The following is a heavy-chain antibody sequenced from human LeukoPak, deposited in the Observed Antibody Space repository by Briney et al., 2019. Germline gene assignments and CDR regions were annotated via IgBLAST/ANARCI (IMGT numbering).Heavy chain of an antibody. J-gene: IGHJ4*02. CDR3: ARFLLWLKNYFDY. D-gene: IGHD3-10*01. CDR1: GGSFSGYY. V-gene: IGHV4-34*01. Sequence: SETLSLTCAVYGGSFSGYYWSWIRQPPGKGLEWIGEINHSGSTNYNPSLKSRVTISVDTSKNQFSLKLSSVTAADTAVYYCARFLLWLKNYFDYWGQGTLVTVSS. CDR2: INHSGST.